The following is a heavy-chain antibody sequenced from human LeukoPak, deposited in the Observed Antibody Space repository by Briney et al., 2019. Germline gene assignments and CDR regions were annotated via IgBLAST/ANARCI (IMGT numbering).Heavy chain of an antibody. D-gene: IGHD3-10*01. J-gene: IGHJ4*02. CDR1: GFTFNYYW. Sequence: TGGSLRLSCAASGFTFNYYWLTWVRQAPGKGLEWVANIQQDGSEKYYVDSVKGRFIISRDNAKNSLYLQMNSLRAEDTVVYYCARVRKLRTRGVMDPLDYWGQGTLVTVSS. CDR2: IQQDGSEK. V-gene: IGHV3-7*01. CDR3: ARVRKLRTRGVMDPLDY.